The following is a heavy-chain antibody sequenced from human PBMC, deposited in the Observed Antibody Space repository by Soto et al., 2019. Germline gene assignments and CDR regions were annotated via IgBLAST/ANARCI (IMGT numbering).Heavy chain of an antibody. CDR3: AAYTMIVVVPTMAFDI. D-gene: IGHD3-22*01. CDR1: GFTFTSSA. J-gene: IGHJ3*02. CDR2: IVVGSGNT. V-gene: IGHV1-58*01. Sequence: ASVKVSCKASGFTFTSSAVQWVRQARGQRLEWIGWIVVGSGNTNYAQKFQERVTITRDMSTSTAYMELSSLRSEDTAVYYCAAYTMIVVVPTMAFDIWGRGTMVTVSS.